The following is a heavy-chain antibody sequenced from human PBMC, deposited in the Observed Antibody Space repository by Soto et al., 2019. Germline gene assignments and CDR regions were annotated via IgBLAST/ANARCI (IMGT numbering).Heavy chain of an antibody. CDR1: GFTFSSYA. J-gene: IGHJ5*02. V-gene: IGHV3-23*01. CDR3: ARPRELGVVVLVPAAIWFDP. Sequence: EVQLLESGGGLVQPGGSLRLSCAASGFTFSSYAMSWVRQAPGKGLEWVSAISGSGGSTYYADSVKGRFTISRDNSKNTLYLQMNSLRAEDTAVYYCARPRELGVVVLVPAAIWFDPWGQGTLVTVSS. CDR2: ISGSGGST. D-gene: IGHD2-2*01.